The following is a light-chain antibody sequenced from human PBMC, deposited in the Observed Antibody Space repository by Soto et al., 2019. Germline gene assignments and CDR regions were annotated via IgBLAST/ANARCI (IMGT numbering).Light chain of an antibody. CDR2: EAS. Sequence: QSALTQPASVSGSPGHSITISCTGTSSDVGSYNLVSWYQQHPGKAPKLIIYEASERPSGISNRFSGSKSGNTASLTISGLQAEDEADYYCCSYAGSSTYVFGTGTKLTVL. V-gene: IGLV2-23*01. CDR1: SSDVGSYNL. J-gene: IGLJ1*01. CDR3: CSYAGSSTYV.